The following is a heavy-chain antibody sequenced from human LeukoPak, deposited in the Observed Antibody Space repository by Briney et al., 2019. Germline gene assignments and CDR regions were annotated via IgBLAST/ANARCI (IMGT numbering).Heavy chain of an antibody. CDR1: GGSISSYY. D-gene: IGHD3-3*01. J-gene: IGHJ6*02. CDR2: IYYSGST. V-gene: IGHV4-59*01. Sequence: PSETLSLTCTVSGGSISSYYWSWIRQPPGKGLEWIGYIYYSGSTNYNPSLKSRVTISVDTSKNQFSLELSSVTAADTAVYYCARSSPRDFWSGYSVPYYYYHGMDVWGQGTTVTVSS. CDR3: ARSSPRDFWSGYSVPYYYYHGMDV.